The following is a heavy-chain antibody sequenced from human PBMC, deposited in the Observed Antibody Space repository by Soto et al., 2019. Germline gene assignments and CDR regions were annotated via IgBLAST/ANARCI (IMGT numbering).Heavy chain of an antibody. J-gene: IGHJ3*01. CDR3: ARECKSVVVLPAAMRDDLFDV. CDR1: RGMLSSYI. CDR2: IFHLLGVA. D-gene: IGHD2-2*01. Sequence: QVQLVQSGGEVKKPGSSVKVSCEVSRGMLSSYIISWVRQAPGQGLEWMGKIFHLLGVADFAQKFHGRLTITADTSTSTSYMEHRSLRAEHTAVYYCARECKSVVVLPAAMRDDLFDVSGQWTMVTVSS. V-gene: IGHV1-69*08.